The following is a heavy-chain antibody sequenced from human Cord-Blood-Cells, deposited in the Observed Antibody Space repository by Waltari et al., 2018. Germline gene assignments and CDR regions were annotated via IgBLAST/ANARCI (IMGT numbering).Heavy chain of an antibody. CDR3: ARHVGGSSTSCYDY. J-gene: IGHJ4*02. V-gene: IGHV4-59*08. CDR2: IYYSGST. D-gene: IGHD2-2*01. CDR1: GGSLSSYF. Sequence: QVQLQESGPGLVKPSGTLSLPCPVSGGSLSSYFWSWIRQPPGKGLEWIGYIYYSGSTNYNPSLKSRVTISVDTSKNQFSLKLSSVTAADTAVYYCARHVGGSSTSCYDYWGQGTLVTVSS.